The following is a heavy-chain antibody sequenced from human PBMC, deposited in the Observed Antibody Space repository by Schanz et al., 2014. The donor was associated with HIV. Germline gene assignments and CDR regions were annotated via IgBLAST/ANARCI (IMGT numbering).Heavy chain of an antibody. J-gene: IGHJ5*02. D-gene: IGHD2-21*02. V-gene: IGHV4-30-4*01. Sequence: QVQLQESGPGLVKPSQTLSLTCTVSGGSISSGDNYWSWIRQPPGKGLEWIGYIFYSGSTYYNPSLKSRVTISVDTSKNQFFLNVNSVTAADTAVYYCAKEGDIDHWFDPWGQGTLVIVSS. CDR1: GGSISSGDNY. CDR2: IFYSGST. CDR3: AKEGDIDHWFDP.